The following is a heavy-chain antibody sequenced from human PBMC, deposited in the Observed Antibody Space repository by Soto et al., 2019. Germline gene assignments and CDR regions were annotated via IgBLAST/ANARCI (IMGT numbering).Heavy chain of an antibody. CDR1: RDTFNKYA. CDR2: IIPIFSSR. Sequence: QVQLVQSGAEVKKPGSSVKVSCKTSRDTFNKYAFNWVRQAPGQGLEWMGWIIPIFSSRNYAEKFQGRVTITADDSTRTAYMELRSLRFEDTAVYYCARGETDLGVWGQGTTVTVSS. V-gene: IGHV1-69*01. D-gene: IGHD2-21*02. J-gene: IGHJ6*02. CDR3: ARGETDLGV.